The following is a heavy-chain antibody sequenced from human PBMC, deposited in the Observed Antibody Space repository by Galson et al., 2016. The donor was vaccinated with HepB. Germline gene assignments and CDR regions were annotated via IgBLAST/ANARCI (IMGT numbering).Heavy chain of an antibody. V-gene: IGHV3-7*04. J-gene: IGHJ2*01. CDR3: ARAYQYTLDY. CDR2: IDQDGSEK. CDR1: GLTFSRFW. D-gene: IGHD3-9*01. Sequence: SLRLSCAASGLTFSRFWMTWVRQAPGKGLEWVANIDQDGSEKHYLDSVRGRFTIARDNAKNSLYLQMNSLQAEDTAVYFCARAYQYTLDYWGRGTLVTVSS.